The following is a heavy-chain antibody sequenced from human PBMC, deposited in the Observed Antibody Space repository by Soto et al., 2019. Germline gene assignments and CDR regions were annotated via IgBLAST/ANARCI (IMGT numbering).Heavy chain of an antibody. J-gene: IGHJ2*01. V-gene: IGHV4-59*08. Sequence: SETMSLTCTVSGGSISSYYWSWIRQPPGKGLEWIGYIYYSGSTNYNPSLKSRVTISVDTSKNQFSLKLSSVTAADTAVYYCARFNWYFDLWGRGTLVTVSS. CDR1: GGSISSYY. CDR3: ARFNWYFDL. CDR2: IYYSGST.